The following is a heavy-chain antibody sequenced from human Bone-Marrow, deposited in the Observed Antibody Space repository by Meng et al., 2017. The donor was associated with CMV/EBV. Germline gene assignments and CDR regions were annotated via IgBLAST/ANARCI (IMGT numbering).Heavy chain of an antibody. J-gene: IGHJ3*02. CDR3: ARVRLSSSWPNDAFDI. V-gene: IGHV1-69*05. Sequence: SVKVSCKASGGTFSSYAISWVRQAPGQGLEWMGGIIPIFGTANYAQKFQGRVTITTDESTSTAYMELSSLRSEDTAVYYCARVRLSSSWPNDAFDIWGQGPRVTGSS. D-gene: IGHD6-13*01. CDR2: IIPIFGTA. CDR1: GGTFSSYA.